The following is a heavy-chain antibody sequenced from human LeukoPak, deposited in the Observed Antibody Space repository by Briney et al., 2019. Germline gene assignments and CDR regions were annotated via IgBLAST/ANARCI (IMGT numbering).Heavy chain of an antibody. J-gene: IGHJ4*02. CDR1: GYTFTGYY. Sequence: ASVKVSCKASGYTFTGYYMHWVRQAPGQGLEWMGWINPNSGGTNYAQKFQGRVTMTRDTSISTAYMELSRLRSDDTAVYYCARDYNGAYSSGWYRVYWGQGTLVTVSS. D-gene: IGHD6-19*01. V-gene: IGHV1-2*02. CDR2: INPNSGGT. CDR3: ARDYNGAYSSGWYRVY.